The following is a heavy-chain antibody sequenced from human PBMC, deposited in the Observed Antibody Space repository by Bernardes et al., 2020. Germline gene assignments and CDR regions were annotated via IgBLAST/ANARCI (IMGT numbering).Heavy chain of an antibody. J-gene: IGHJ4*02. Sequence: AGSLSLSCAVSGFNVRNNYMRWVSQAPGKGLELVSIMYSNGDTYYADSVKGRFTISRDNSKNTVFLQMNSLRVEDTAVYYCARDAAFGFGVWGQGTLVSVS. D-gene: IGHD3-10*01. CDR1: GFNVRNNY. CDR3: ARDAAFGFGV. CDR2: MYSNGDT. V-gene: IGHV3-53*01.